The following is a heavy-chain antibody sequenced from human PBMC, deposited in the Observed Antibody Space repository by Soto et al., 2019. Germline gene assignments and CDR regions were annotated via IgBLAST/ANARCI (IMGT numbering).Heavy chain of an antibody. CDR1: GFTFSSDA. CDR2: ISGSGGST. V-gene: IGHV3-23*01. D-gene: IGHD3-9*01. Sequence: PGGSLRLSCAASGFTFSSDAMSWVRQAPGKGLEWVSAISGSGGSTYYADSVKGRFTISRDNSKNTLYLQMNSLRAEDTAVYYCAKDGDILTGYYYFDYWGQGTLVTVSS. J-gene: IGHJ4*02. CDR3: AKDGDILTGYYYFDY.